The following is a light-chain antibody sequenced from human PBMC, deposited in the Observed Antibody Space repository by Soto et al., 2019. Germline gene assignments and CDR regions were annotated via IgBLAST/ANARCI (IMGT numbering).Light chain of an antibody. CDR2: EVV. CDR1: KNYIGVYVF. V-gene: IGLV2-8*01. J-gene: IGLJ1*01. Sequence: QSVLTPPPSPPRSPRQSGTISCPVTKNYIGVYVFVSGYQHHPGKAPRLIIYEVVQRPSGVPDRFSGSKSGNTASLTVSGLQAADEADYFCKSYAGSNTYVFGSGTKVTV. CDR3: KSYAGSNTYV.